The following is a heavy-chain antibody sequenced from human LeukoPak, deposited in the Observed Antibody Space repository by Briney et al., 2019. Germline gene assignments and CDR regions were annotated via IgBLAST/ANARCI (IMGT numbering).Heavy chain of an antibody. CDR3: ERAPGIAAP. J-gene: IGHJ5*02. Sequence: KAGGSQRLSCAASGFTFSGYSMNWVRQAPGKGLEWVSSISSSSSYIYYADSVKGRFTISRDNAKNSLYLQMNSLRAEDTAVYYCERAPGIAAPWGQGTLLTVSS. CDR2: ISSSSSYI. V-gene: IGHV3-21*01. D-gene: IGHD6-13*01. CDR1: GFTFSGYS.